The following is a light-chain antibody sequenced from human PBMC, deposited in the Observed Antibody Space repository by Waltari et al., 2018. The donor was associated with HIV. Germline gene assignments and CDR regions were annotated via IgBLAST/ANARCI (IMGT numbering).Light chain of an antibody. Sequence: DIVMTQSPDSLAVSLGERATINCKSSQRVLYSSNNKNYLAWYQQKPGQPPKLLIYWASTRESGVPDRFSCSGSGTDFTLTISSLQAEDVAVYYCQQYYSTPRTFGQGTKVEIK. CDR2: WAS. V-gene: IGKV4-1*01. CDR3: QQYYSTPRT. CDR1: QRVLYSSNNKNY. J-gene: IGKJ1*01.